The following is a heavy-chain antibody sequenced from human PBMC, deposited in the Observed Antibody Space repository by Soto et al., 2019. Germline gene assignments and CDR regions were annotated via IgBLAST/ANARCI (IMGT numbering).Heavy chain of an antibody. V-gene: IGHV1-46*01. J-gene: IGHJ6*02. CDR2: INPSGGST. D-gene: IGHD3-9*01. CDR3: ASFEGGGYYYYGMDV. CDR1: GYTFTSYY. Sequence: ASVKVSCKASGYTFTSYYMHWVRQAPGQGLEWMGIINPSGGSTSYAQKFQGRVTMTRDTSTSTVYMELSSLRSDDTAVYYCASFEGGGYYYYGMDVWGQGTTVTVSS.